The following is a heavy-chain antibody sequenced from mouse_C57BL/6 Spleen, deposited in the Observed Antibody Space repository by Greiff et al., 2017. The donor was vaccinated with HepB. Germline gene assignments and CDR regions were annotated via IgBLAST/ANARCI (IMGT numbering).Heavy chain of an antibody. V-gene: IGHV6-6*01. J-gene: IGHJ3*01. CDR1: GFTFSDAW. CDR3: TRTLYYGNPWFAY. D-gene: IGHD2-1*01. CDR2: IRNKANNHAT. Sequence: EVKLVESGGGLVQPGGSMKLSCAASGFTFSDAWMDWVRQSPEKGLEWVAEIRNKANNHATYYAESVKGRFTISRDDSKSSVYLQMNSLRAEDTGIYYCTRTLYYGNPWFAYWGQGTLVTVSA.